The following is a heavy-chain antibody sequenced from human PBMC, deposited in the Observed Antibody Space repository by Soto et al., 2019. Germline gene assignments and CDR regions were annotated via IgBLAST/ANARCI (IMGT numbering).Heavy chain of an antibody. CDR2: ISGSGGST. D-gene: IGHD6-13*01. Sequence: GGSLRLSCAASGFTFSSYAMSWVRQAPGKGLEWVSAISGSGGSTYYADSVKGRFTISRDNSKNTLYLQMNSLRAEDTAVYYCARSSSSWSFGDFDYWGQGTLVTVSS. CDR1: GFTFSSYA. J-gene: IGHJ4*02. V-gene: IGHV3-23*01. CDR3: ARSSSSWSFGDFDY.